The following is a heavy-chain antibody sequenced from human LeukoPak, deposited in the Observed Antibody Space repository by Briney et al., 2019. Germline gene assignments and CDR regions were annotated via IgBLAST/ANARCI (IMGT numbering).Heavy chain of an antibody. V-gene: IGHV1-18*04. J-gene: IGHJ4*02. CDR2: ISAYNGNT. D-gene: IGHD2-15*01. Sequence: SVKVSCKASGCTFTSYGISWVRQAPGQGVDGMGWISAYNGNTNYAQRLQGRVTMTTDTSTRTAYMELRRMRYDDTAVYYCARIVVAATLPPDYWGQGTLVTVSS. CDR1: GCTFTSYG. CDR3: ARIVVAATLPPDY.